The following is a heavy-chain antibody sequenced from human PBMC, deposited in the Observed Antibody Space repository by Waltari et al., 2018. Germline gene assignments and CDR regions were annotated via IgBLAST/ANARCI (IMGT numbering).Heavy chain of an antibody. Sequence: QVNLVESGGGVVQPGGSLRLSCAASGFSLSNYGMHWVRPAPGKGLEWLAFIRHDGTHKYSVDSVKGRFTISRDNSKNTLFLQMNSLRPEDTAVYYCAKDYTSYDYWSGALGYWGQGTLVTVSS. CDR3: AKDYTSYDYWSGALGY. D-gene: IGHD3-3*01. CDR2: IRHDGTHK. V-gene: IGHV3-30*02. J-gene: IGHJ4*02. CDR1: GFSLSNYG.